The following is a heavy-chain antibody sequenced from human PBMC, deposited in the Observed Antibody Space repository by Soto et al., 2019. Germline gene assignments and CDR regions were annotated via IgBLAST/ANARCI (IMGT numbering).Heavy chain of an antibody. J-gene: IGHJ5*02. Sequence: SVKVSCNSSVVTFISYAISWVRQAPGQGLEWMGGIIPIFGTANYAQKFQGRVTMTSDTSTITVYMELTSLRSEDTAVYYCERKTSMIAYNYFDPSRQGTPVTVSS. D-gene: IGHD3-22*01. CDR3: ERKTSMIAYNYFDP. V-gene: IGHV1-69*05. CDR1: VVTFISYA. CDR2: IIPIFGTA.